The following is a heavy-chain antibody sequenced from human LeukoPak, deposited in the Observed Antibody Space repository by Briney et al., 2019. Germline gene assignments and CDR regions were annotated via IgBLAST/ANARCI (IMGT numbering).Heavy chain of an antibody. CDR1: GFTFSSYA. V-gene: IGHV3-23*01. D-gene: IGHD6-19*01. J-gene: IGHJ4*02. Sequence: SGGSLRLSCAASGFTFSSYAMSWVRQAPGKGLEWVSAISGNGGSTYYADSVKGRFTISRDNSKNTLYLQMNSLRAEDTAVYYCAKEGPGVAVSSGYYFDYWGQGTLVTVSS. CDR3: AKEGPGVAVSSGYYFDY. CDR2: ISGNGGST.